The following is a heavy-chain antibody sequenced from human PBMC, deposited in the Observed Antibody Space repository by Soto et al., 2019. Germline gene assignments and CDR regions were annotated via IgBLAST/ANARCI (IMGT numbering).Heavy chain of an antibody. CDR2: IFIDGTT. D-gene: IGHD3-10*01. J-gene: IGHJ5*02. CDR1: GFSVRSSQ. Sequence: GGSLRLSCAASGFSVRSSQMSWVRQAPGKGLEWVSVIFIDGTTHYGVSVKGRFTISRDSARNTLYLQMNGLRVDDTAVYYCAKVGPYDSGSYMFRYDRFGPWGQGTQVTVSS. CDR3: AKVGPYDSGSYMFRYDRFGP. V-gene: IGHV3-53*01.